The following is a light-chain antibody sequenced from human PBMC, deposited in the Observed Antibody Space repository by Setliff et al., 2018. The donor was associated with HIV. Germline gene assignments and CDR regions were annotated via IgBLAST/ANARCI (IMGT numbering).Light chain of an antibody. V-gene: IGLV2-14*03. CDR3: SSYTSSSTYV. J-gene: IGLJ1*01. CDR2: DNT. Sequence: SVLTQPASVSGSPGQSITISCTGTSSDIGGYNFVSWYQQYPGEAPKLIISDNTKRPSGVSDRFSASKSGNTASLTISGLRAEDEADYYCSSYTSSSTYVFGLGTKVTVL. CDR1: SSDIGGYNF.